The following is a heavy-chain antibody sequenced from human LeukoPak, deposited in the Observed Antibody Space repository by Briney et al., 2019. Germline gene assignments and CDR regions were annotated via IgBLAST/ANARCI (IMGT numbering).Heavy chain of an antibody. CDR2: ISAYNGNA. V-gene: IGHV1-18*01. CDR3: ARVYAYCSSTSCLDY. D-gene: IGHD2-2*01. CDR1: GYTFTIYG. J-gene: IGHJ4*02. Sequence: EASVKLSCKASGYTFTIYGISWVRQAPGQGLEWMGWISAYNGNADYAQKLQGRVTMTTDTSTSTAYMELRSLRSDDTAVYYCARVYAYCSSTSCLDYWGQGTLVTVSS.